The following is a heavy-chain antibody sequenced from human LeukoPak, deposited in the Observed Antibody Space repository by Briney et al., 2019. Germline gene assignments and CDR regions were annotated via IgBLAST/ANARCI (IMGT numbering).Heavy chain of an antibody. CDR1: GFTFSSYA. CDR2: ILYDGSNK. V-gene: IGHV3-30*04. Sequence: GGSLRLSCAASGFTFSSYAMHWVRQAPGKGLEWVAVILYDGSNKYYADSVKGRFTISRDNSKNTLYLQMNSLRAEDTAVYYCARAMDVWGQGTTVTVSS. J-gene: IGHJ6*02. CDR3: ARAMDV.